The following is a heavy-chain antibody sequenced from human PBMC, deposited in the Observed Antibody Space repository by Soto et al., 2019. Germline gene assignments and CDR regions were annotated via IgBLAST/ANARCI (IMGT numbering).Heavy chain of an antibody. CDR2: IIPIFGTS. CDR1: GGTFSSYS. D-gene: IGHD1-26*01. CDR3: ARDGGRHAGGIDY. V-gene: IGHV1-69*01. J-gene: IGHJ4*02. Sequence: QVQLVQSGAEVKKPWSSVKVSCKASGGTFSSYSINWVRQAPGQGLEWMGEIIPIFGTSNYAQKFQGRVTITADESTRKAYMEMRRLRAEDTAVYSCARDGGRHAGGIDYWGQGTLVTVYS.